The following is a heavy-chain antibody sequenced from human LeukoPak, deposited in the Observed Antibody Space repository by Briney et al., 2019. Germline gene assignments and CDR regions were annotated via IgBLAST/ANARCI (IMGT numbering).Heavy chain of an antibody. J-gene: IGHJ4*02. CDR3: SRITTNGYFEY. CDR2: IRWDDER. CDR1: GSTFSSFW. D-gene: IGHD1-1*01. V-gene: IGHV3-7*01. Sequence: PGGSLRLSCSASGSTFSSFWMGWVRQAPGKGLEWVASIRWDDERHHVDSVTGRFSVSRDNAKNSLYLQMSSLRAEDTAVYFCSRITTNGYFEYWGQGALVTVSS.